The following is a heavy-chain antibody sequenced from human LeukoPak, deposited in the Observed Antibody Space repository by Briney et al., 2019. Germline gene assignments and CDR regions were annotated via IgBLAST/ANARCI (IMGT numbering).Heavy chain of an antibody. Sequence: PGGSLRLSCAASGFTFSSYGMHWVRQAPGKGLEWVAVIWYDGSNNYYADSVKGRFTISRDNSKNTLYLQMNSLRADDTAVYYCARTGGSWGLYYFDYWGQGTLVTVSS. D-gene: IGHD1-1*01. V-gene: IGHV3-33*01. CDR2: IWYDGSNN. J-gene: IGHJ4*02. CDR1: GFTFSSYG. CDR3: ARTGGSWGLYYFDY.